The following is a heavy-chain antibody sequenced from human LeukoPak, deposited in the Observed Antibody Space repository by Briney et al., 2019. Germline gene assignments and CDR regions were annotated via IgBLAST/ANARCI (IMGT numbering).Heavy chain of an antibody. Sequence: SETLSLTCAVYGGSFSGYYWSWIRRPPGKGLEWIVEINHSGSTSYNPSLKSRVTISVDTSKNQFSLKLSSVTAADTAVYYCARATAAAGYAFDIWGQGTMVTVSS. CDR2: INHSGST. CDR1: GGSFSGYY. CDR3: ARATAAAGYAFDI. V-gene: IGHV4-34*01. J-gene: IGHJ3*02. D-gene: IGHD6-13*01.